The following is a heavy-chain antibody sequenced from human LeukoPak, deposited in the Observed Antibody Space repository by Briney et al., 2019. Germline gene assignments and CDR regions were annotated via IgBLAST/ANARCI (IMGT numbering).Heavy chain of an antibody. D-gene: IGHD3-10*01. Sequence: ASVKVSCKASGYTFTSYGISWVRQAPGQGLEWMGRISAYNGNTNYAQKLQGRVTMTTDTSTSTAYMELRSLRSDDTAVYYCARVDYYGSGSYYLATCFDYWGQGTLVTVSS. V-gene: IGHV1-18*01. CDR3: ARVDYYGSGSYYLATCFDY. J-gene: IGHJ4*02. CDR2: ISAYNGNT. CDR1: GYTFTSYG.